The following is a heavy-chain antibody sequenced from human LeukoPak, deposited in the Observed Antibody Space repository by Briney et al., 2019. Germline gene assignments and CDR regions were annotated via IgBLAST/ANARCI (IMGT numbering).Heavy chain of an antibody. CDR2: INPNSGGT. Sequence: ASVKVSCKASGYTFTGYYMHWVRQAPGQGLEWMGWINPNSGGTNYAQKFQGRVTMTRDTSISTAYMELSRLRSDDTAVYYCARDLGPADAFDIWGQGTMITVSS. V-gene: IGHV1-2*02. CDR1: GYTFTGYY. J-gene: IGHJ3*02. CDR3: ARDLGPADAFDI. D-gene: IGHD7-27*01.